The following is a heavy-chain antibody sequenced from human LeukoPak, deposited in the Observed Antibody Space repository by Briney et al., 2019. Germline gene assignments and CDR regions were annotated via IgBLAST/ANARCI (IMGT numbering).Heavy chain of an antibody. Sequence: GGSLRLSCAASGFTFSSYAMSWVRQAPGKGLEWVSTISGSGGNTYYADSVKGRFTISRDNSKNTLSLQMKSLRAEDTAVYYCAKGLYDSSGESDYWGQGTLVTVAS. V-gene: IGHV3-23*01. CDR1: GFTFSSYA. CDR2: ISGSGGNT. D-gene: IGHD3-22*01. CDR3: AKGLYDSSGESDY. J-gene: IGHJ4*02.